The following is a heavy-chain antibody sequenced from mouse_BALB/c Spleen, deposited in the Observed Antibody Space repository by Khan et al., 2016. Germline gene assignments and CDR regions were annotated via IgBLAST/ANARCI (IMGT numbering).Heavy chain of an antibody. CDR1: GYSFTSYY. Sequence: VQLQQSGPELMKPGASVKISCKASGYSFTSYYMHWVKQSHGKSLEWIGYIDPFNGGTSYNQKFKGKDTLTVDKSSSTASMHLSSLTSDDSAVYYCASSTQSFYAMDYWGQGTSVTVSS. CDR2: IDPFNGGT. V-gene: IGHV1S135*01. J-gene: IGHJ4*01. D-gene: IGHD1-1*01. CDR3: ASSTQSFYAMDY.